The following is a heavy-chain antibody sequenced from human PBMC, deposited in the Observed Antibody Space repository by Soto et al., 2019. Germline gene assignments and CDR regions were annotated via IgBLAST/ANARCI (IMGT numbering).Heavy chain of an antibody. CDR3: VRVVAIPGYPDN. CDR1: GGTFSSYA. Sequence: ASVKVSCKTSGGTFSSYAISWVRQAPGQGLEWMGGTVPIVDTSTYAQKFQGRVTITADESTSTAYMELSSLRSDDTAIYYCVRVVAIPGYPDNWGQGTLVTVSS. D-gene: IGHD5-12*01. J-gene: IGHJ4*02. CDR2: TVPIVDTS. V-gene: IGHV1-69*13.